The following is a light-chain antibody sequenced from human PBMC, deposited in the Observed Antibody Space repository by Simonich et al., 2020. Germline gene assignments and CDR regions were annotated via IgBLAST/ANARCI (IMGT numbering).Light chain of an antibody. CDR3: NSRDSSGNHVV. CDR2: GKN. Sequence: SSELTQDPAVSVALGQTIRITCQGESLRSYYASWYQQKPGQAPVLVIYGKNNRPSGIPDRFSGSSSGNTASVTLTGAQAEDEADYYCNSRDSSGNHVVFGGGTKLTVL. J-gene: IGLJ2*01. CDR1: SLRSYY. V-gene: IGLV3-19*01.